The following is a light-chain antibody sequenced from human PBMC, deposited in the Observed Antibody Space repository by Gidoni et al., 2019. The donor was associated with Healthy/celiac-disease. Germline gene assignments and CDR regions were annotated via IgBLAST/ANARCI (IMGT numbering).Light chain of an antibody. CDR3: QVWDSSSVV. Sequence: SYVLTQPPSVSVAPGQTARITCGGNNIGRKSVHWYQQKPGHAPLLVVYDDSDRPSGIPERFSGSNSGNTATLTISRVEAGDEADYYCQVWDSSSVVFGGGPKLTVL. J-gene: IGLJ2*01. CDR1: NIGRKS. CDR2: DDS. V-gene: IGLV3-21*02.